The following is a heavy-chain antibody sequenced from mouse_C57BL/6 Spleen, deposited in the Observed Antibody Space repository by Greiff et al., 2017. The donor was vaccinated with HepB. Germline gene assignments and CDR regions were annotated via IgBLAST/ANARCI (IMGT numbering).Heavy chain of an antibody. CDR3: ARGGDYYGSSYYFDY. Sequence: ESGPGLVKPSQSLSLTCSVTGYSITSGYYWNWIRQFPGNKLEWMGYISYDGSNNYNPSLKNRISITRDTSKNQFFLKLNSVTTEDTATYYCARGGDYYGSSYYFDYWGQGTTLTVSS. CDR2: ISYDGSN. CDR1: GYSITSGYY. D-gene: IGHD1-1*01. V-gene: IGHV3-6*01. J-gene: IGHJ2*01.